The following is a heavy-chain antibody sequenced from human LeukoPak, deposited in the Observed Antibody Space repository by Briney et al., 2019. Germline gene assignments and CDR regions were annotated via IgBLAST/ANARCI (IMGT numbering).Heavy chain of an antibody. J-gene: IGHJ2*01. CDR3: AKDLWAAAGTEGYFDL. CDR2: ISYDGSNK. D-gene: IGHD6-13*01. Sequence: AGSLRLSCAASGFTLSAYNMNWVRQAPGQGLEWVAVISYDGSNKYYADSVKGRFTISRDNSKNTLYLQMNSLRAEDTAVYYCAKDLWAAAGTEGYFDLWGRGTLVTVSS. CDR1: GFTLSAYN. V-gene: IGHV3-30*18.